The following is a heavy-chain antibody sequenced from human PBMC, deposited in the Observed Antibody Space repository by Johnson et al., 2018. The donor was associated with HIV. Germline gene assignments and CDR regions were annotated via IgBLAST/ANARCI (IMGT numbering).Heavy chain of an antibody. CDR3: AKNFRGGIVATGDAFDT. CDR1: GFTFSSNA. J-gene: IGHJ3*02. Sequence: VQLVESGGGVVQPGRSLRLSCAASGFTFSSNAIHWVRQAPGKGLEWVTVISYDGSTKYYADSVKGRFTISRDNSKNTLYLQMNSLRAEDTAMYYCAKNFRGGIVATGDAFDTWGQGTMVTVSS. D-gene: IGHD6-13*01. V-gene: IGHV3-30*18. CDR2: ISYDGSTK.